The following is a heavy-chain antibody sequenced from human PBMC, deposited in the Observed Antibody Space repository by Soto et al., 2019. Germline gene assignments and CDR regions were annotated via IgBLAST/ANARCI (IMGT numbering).Heavy chain of an antibody. J-gene: IGHJ4*02. CDR3: ARSASVAGTSGTDY. D-gene: IGHD6-19*01. CDR2: INAGNGNT. Sequence: GASVKVSCKASGYTFTSYAMHWVRQAPGQRLEWMGWINAGNGNTKYSQKFQGRVTITRDTSASTAYMELSSLRSEDTAVYYCARSASVAGTSGTDYWGQGTLVTVSS. V-gene: IGHV1-3*01. CDR1: GYTFTSYA.